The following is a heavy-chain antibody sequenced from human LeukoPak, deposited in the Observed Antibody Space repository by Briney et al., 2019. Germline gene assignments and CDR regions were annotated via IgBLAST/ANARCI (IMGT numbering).Heavy chain of an antibody. J-gene: IGHJ4*02. V-gene: IGHV3-43D*03. CDR2: ISWEGGST. CDR1: GFTFDDYA. Sequence: GGSLRLSCAASGFTFDDYAMHWVRQAPGKGLEWVTLISWEGGSTYYADSVKGRFTISRDNSKNSLYLEMNSLRAEDTALYYCAKGGYDPDYYFDYWGQGTLVTVSS. D-gene: IGHD3-16*01. CDR3: AKGGYDPDYYFDY.